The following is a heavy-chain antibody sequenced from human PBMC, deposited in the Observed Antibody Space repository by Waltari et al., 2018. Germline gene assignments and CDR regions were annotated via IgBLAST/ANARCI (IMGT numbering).Heavy chain of an antibody. D-gene: IGHD3-16*02. V-gene: IGHV3-30-3*01. J-gene: IGHJ4*02. CDR2: ISYDGSNK. CDR1: GFTFSSYA. CDR3: AKSGHDYIWGSYRQNYFDY. Sequence: QVQLVESGGGVVQPGRSLRLSCAASGFTFSSYAMHWVRQAPGTGLEWVAVISYDGSNKYYADSVKGRFTISRDNSKNTLYLQMNSLRAEDTAVYYCAKSGHDYIWGSYRQNYFDYWGQGTLVTVSS.